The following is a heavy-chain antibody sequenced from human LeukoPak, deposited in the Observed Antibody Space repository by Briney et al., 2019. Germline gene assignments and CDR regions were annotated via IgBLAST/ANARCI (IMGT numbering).Heavy chain of an antibody. CDR3: ARDLTYYYDSSGYYTKTLYYYYGMDV. Sequence: QPGGSLRLSCAASGFTFSSYGMHWVRQAPGKGLEWVAVIWYDGSNKYYADSVKGRFTISRDNSKNTLYLQMNSLRAEDTAVYYCARDLTYYYDSSGYYTKTLYYYYGMDVWGQGTTVTVSS. CDR2: IWYDGSNK. V-gene: IGHV3-33*01. J-gene: IGHJ6*02. D-gene: IGHD3-22*01. CDR1: GFTFSSYG.